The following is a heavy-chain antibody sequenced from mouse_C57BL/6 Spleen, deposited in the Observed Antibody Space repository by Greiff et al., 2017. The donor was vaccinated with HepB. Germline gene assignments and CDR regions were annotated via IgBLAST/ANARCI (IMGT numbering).Heavy chain of an antibody. CDR1: GYAFSSSW. V-gene: IGHV1-82*01. CDR2: IYPGDGDT. CDR3: ARSRVGLPFAY. D-gene: IGHD3-1*01. Sequence: QVQLKQSGPELVKPGASVKISCKASGYAFSSSWMNWVKQRPGKGLEWIGRIYPGDGDTNYNGKFKGKATLTADKSSSTAYMQLSSLTSEDSAVYFCARSRVGLPFAYWGQGTLVTVSA. J-gene: IGHJ3*01.